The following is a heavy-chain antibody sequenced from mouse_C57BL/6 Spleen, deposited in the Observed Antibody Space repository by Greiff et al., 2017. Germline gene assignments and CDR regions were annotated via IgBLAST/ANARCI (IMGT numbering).Heavy chain of an antibody. Sequence: VQLQQPGAELVKPGASVKLSCKASGYTFTSYWMHWVKQRPGQGLEWIGMIHPTSGSTNYNEKFKSKATLTVDKSSSTAYMQLSSLTSEDSAVYYCAREDDYRTLFDYWGQGTTLTVSS. CDR3: AREDDYRTLFDY. CDR2: IHPTSGST. V-gene: IGHV1-64*01. CDR1: GYTFTSYW. J-gene: IGHJ2*01. D-gene: IGHD2-13*01.